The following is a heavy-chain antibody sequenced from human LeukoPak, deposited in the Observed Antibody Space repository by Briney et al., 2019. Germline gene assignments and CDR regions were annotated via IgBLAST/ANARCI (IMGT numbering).Heavy chain of an antibody. V-gene: IGHV6-1*01. Sequence: SQTLSLTCAISGDSVSSNSAAWNWLRQSPSRGLEWLGRTYYRSKWYNDYAVSVKSRITINPDTSKNQFSLQLNSVTPEDTAVYYCARGTTVTTWRGDYFDYWGQGTLVTVAS. J-gene: IGHJ4*02. D-gene: IGHD4-17*01. CDR1: GDSVSSNSAA. CDR3: ARGTTVTTWRGDYFDY. CDR2: TYYRSKWYN.